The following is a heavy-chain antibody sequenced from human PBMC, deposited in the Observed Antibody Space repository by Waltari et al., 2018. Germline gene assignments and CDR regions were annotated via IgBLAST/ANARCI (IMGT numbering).Heavy chain of an antibody. D-gene: IGHD3-16*01. CDR2: IYYSGST. Sequence: WIRQHPGKGLEWIGYIYYSGSTYYNPSLKSRVTISVDTSKNQFSLKLSSVTAADTAVYYCARGVDLWATTWGQGTLVTVSS. CDR3: ARGVDLWATT. J-gene: IGHJ4*02. V-gene: IGHV4-31*02.